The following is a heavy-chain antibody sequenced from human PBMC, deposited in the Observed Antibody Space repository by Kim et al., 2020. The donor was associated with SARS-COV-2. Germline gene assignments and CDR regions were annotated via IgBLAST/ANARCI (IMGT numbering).Heavy chain of an antibody. CDR2: IYYSGST. CDR3: ARDKRTPPQTPKNYYDSSGSLYYFDY. CDR1: GGSISSGGYY. D-gene: IGHD3-22*01. Sequence: SETLSLTCTVSGGSISSGGYYWSWIRQHPGKGLEWIGYIYYSGSTYYNPSLKSRVTISVDTSKNQFSLKLSSVTAADTAVYYCARDKRTPPQTPKNYYDSSGSLYYFDYWGQGTLVTVSS. V-gene: IGHV4-31*03. J-gene: IGHJ4*02.